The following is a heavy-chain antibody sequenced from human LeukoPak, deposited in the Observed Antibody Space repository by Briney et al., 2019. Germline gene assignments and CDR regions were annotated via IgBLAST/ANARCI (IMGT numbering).Heavy chain of an antibody. CDR3: AKNVVVKRYFDY. Sequence: RSGGSLRLSCAASGFTFSNHAMSWVRQAPGKGLQWVSVISGSGRTTEYADSVKGRFTISRDNSKSTLSLQMNSLRVEDTAIYYCAKNVVVKRYFDYWGQGTLITVSS. CDR1: GFTFSNHA. CDR2: ISGSGRTT. J-gene: IGHJ4*02. V-gene: IGHV3-23*01. D-gene: IGHD2-15*01.